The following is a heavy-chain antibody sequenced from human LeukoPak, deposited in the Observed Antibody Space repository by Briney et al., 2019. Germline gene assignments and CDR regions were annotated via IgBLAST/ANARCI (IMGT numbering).Heavy chain of an antibody. CDR3: ARDLGYSSSTDYYYYYGMDV. Sequence: ASVKVSCKASGYTFTSYAMHWVRQAPGQRLEWMGWINAGNGNTKYSQKFQGRVTITRDTSASTAYMELSSLRSEDTAVYYCARDLGYSSSTDYYYYYGMDVWGQGTTVTVSS. D-gene: IGHD6-6*01. V-gene: IGHV1-3*01. CDR1: GYTFTSYA. CDR2: INAGNGNT. J-gene: IGHJ6*02.